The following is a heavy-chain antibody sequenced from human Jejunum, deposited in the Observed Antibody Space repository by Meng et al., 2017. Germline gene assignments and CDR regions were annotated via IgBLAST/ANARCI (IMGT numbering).Heavy chain of an antibody. Sequence: VRLGQCGAEVKKPGAAVKVPCKASGYNFADYQVYWVRQAPGQGLEWMGRITPKSGGALYTHRFQGRVAMTRDTSINTAYMELSSLTSDDTAVYYCACDQTAPYTGFNYWGQGTLVTVSS. D-gene: IGHD3-16*01. V-gene: IGHV1-2*06. CDR1: GYNFADYQ. J-gene: IGHJ4*02. CDR3: ACDQTAPYTGFNY. CDR2: ITPKSGGA.